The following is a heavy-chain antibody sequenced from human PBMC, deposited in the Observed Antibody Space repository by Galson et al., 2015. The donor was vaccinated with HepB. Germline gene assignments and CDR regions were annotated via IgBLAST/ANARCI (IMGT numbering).Heavy chain of an antibody. D-gene: IGHD4-23*01. Sequence: SVKVSCKASGYTFTSYYMHWVRQAPGQGLEWMGIINPSGGSTSYAQKFQGRVTMTRDTSTSTVYMELSSLRSEDTAVYYCARDEPYGGNSPSGLWYFDLWGRGTLVTVSS. CDR1: GYTFTSYY. CDR2: INPSGGST. CDR3: ARDEPYGGNSPSGLWYFDL. V-gene: IGHV1-46*01. J-gene: IGHJ2*01.